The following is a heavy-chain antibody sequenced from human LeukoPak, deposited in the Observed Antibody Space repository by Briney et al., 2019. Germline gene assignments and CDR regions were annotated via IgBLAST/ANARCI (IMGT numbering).Heavy chain of an antibody. J-gene: IGHJ4*02. V-gene: IGHV3-48*01. CDR3: ARDGGWWRFDF. CDR1: GFTFSNYN. CDR2: ISSSSTTI. D-gene: IGHD2-8*02. Sequence: GGSLRLSCAASGFTFSNYNMNWVRQAPGKGLEWVSYISSSSTTIYYADSVKGRFTISRDNAENSLYLEMNNLRAEDTAMYYCARDGGWWRFDFWGQGALVTVSS.